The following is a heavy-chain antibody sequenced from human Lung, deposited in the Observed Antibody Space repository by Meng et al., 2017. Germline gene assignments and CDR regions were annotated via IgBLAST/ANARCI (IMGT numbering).Heavy chain of an antibody. CDR2: VSYDRTKK. J-gene: IGHJ5*01. D-gene: IGHD5-18*01. CDR3: AKANTYADS. V-gene: IGHV3-30*18. Sequence: QVQLVESGGGVGQPGRSLRLSCSASGFSFSLYDMHWVRQAPGRGLEWLALVSYDRTKKYYSDSVRGRFTISRDNSKSTLYLQMNSLRAEDTAVYYRAKANTYADSWGQGTLVTVSS. CDR1: GFSFSLYD.